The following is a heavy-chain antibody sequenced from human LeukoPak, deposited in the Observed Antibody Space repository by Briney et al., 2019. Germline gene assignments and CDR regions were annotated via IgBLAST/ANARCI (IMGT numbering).Heavy chain of an antibody. V-gene: IGHV1-18*01. CDR3: AREWIPPTSSFYGMDV. Sequence: ASVKVSCKASRYPFTNYGISWVRQAPGQGLEWMGWISAGNGNTNHAQKFQGRVIMTTDTSTSTAYMELRSLRSDDTAVYYCAREWIPPTSSFYGMDVWGQGTTVTVSS. CDR2: ISAGNGNT. J-gene: IGHJ6*02. CDR1: RYPFTNYG. D-gene: IGHD2-2*03.